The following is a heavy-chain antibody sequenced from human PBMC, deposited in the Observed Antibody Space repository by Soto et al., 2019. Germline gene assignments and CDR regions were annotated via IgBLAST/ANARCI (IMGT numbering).Heavy chain of an antibody. Sequence: ASVKVSCKASGYTFTGYAIHWVRQAPGQRLEWMGWINAGNGNTKYSQKFQGRVTITRDTSASTAYMELSSLKSEDTAVYYCARGDWWLFDYWGQGTLFTVSS. CDR3: ARGDWWLFDY. D-gene: IGHD2-8*02. V-gene: IGHV1-3*01. J-gene: IGHJ4*02. CDR1: GYTFTGYA. CDR2: INAGNGNT.